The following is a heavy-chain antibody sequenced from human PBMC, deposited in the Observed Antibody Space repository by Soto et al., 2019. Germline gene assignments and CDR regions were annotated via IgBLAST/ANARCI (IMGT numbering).Heavy chain of an antibody. CDR1: GFTFSSYA. CDR3: ARASYCSSTSCLEDG. V-gene: IGHV3-23*01. D-gene: IGHD2-2*01. Sequence: EVQLLESGGGLVQPGGSLRLSCAASGFTFSSYAMSWVRQAPGKGLEWVSSIGRNDNTYYADSVKGRFTISRDTSKNTLYLQMISLRAEDTAVYYCARASYCSSTSCLEDGWGQGTTVSVSS. CDR2: IGRNDNT. J-gene: IGHJ6*02.